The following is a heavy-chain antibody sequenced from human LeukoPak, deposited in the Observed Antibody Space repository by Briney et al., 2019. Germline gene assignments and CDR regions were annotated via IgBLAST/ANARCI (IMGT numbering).Heavy chain of an antibody. V-gene: IGHV3-23*01. Sequence: GGSLRLSCAASGFTFSSYAMSWVRQAPGKGLEWVSAISGSGGSTYYADSVKGRFTISRDNSKNTLYLQMNSLRAEDTAVYYCAKDPYYYGSSGYPWFDPWGQGTLVTVSS. J-gene: IGHJ5*02. CDR1: GFTFSSYA. D-gene: IGHD3-22*01. CDR2: ISGSGGST. CDR3: AKDPYYYGSSGYPWFDP.